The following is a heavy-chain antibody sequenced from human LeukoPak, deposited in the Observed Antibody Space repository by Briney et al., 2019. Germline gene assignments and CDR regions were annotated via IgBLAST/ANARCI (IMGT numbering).Heavy chain of an antibody. Sequence: PSETLSLTCTVSGGSISSYYWSWIRQPPGKGLEWIGYIYYSGSTNYNPSLKSRVTISVDTSKNQFSLKLSSVTAADTAVYYCARDGPSSGHHYYYYYYMDVWGKGTTVTISS. D-gene: IGHD3-10*01. CDR1: GGSISSYY. CDR2: IYYSGST. V-gene: IGHV4-59*01. CDR3: ARDGPSSGHHYYYYYYMDV. J-gene: IGHJ6*03.